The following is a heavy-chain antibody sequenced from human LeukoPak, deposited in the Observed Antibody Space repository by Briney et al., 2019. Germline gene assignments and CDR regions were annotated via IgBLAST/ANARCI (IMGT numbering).Heavy chain of an antibody. Sequence: SETLSLTCSVSGGSISSRSFYWGWIRQPPGKGLEWIGSLYYSGSTYFSGSTYYNPSLKSRVTISVDTSKNQFSLKLRSVTAADTAVYYCARDREGYSSSSSLFGAFDIWGQGTMVTVSS. CDR3: ARDREGYSSSSSLFGAFDI. CDR2: LYYSGSTYFSGST. J-gene: IGHJ3*02. D-gene: IGHD6-6*01. V-gene: IGHV4-39*07. CDR1: GGSISSRSFY.